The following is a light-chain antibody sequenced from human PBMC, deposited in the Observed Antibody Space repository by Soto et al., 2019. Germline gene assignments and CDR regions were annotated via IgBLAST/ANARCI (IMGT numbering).Light chain of an antibody. CDR2: DAS. J-gene: IGKJ4*01. Sequence: EIVLTQSPATLSLSPGERATLSCRASQSVSSYLAWYQQKPGQAPRLLIYDASSRATGIPARFSGSGSGTDLTLTSSRLEPGDFAVYYCQQRSHWLFGGGTKVEIK. CDR1: QSVSSY. V-gene: IGKV3-11*01. CDR3: QQRSHWL.